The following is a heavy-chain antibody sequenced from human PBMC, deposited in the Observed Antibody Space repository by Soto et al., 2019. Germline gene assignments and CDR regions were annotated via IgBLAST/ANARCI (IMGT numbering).Heavy chain of an antibody. CDR1: GGTFSSYT. CDR2: IIPILGIA. D-gene: IGHD3-22*01. J-gene: IGHJ1*01. V-gene: IGHV1-69*02. CDR3: AGETGTMIVEH. Sequence: QVQLVQSGAEVKKPGSSVKVSCKASGGTFSSYTISWVRQAPGQGLEWMGRIIPILGIANYAQKFQGRVTITADKSTSTADMELSSLRSEGTAVYYCAGETGTMIVEHWGQGTLVTVSS.